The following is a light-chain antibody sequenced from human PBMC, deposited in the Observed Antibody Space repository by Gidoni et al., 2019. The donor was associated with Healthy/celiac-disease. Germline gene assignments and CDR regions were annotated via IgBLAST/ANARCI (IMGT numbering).Light chain of an antibody. CDR2: SAS. CDR1: QGVSSY. V-gene: IGKV1-27*01. Sequence: DIQLTQSPSSLSASVGDRVTITCRASQGVSSYLNWYRQQPGKVPKLLIYSASYLQSAVPSRFISSGSGTDFSLTISSLQPEDVATLYDHRTYDTPPWTFGQGTKVEIK. J-gene: IGKJ1*01. CDR3: HRTYDTPPWT.